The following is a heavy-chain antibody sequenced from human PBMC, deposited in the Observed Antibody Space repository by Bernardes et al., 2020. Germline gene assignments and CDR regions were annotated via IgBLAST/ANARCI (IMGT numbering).Heavy chain of an antibody. Sequence: GGSLSLSCAASGFTFSSYGMHWVRQAPGKGLEWVAVISYDGSNKYYADSVKGRFTISRDNSKNTLYLQMNSLRAEDTAVYYCAKTRPITIFGAFDPWGQGTLVTVSS. V-gene: IGHV3-30*18. CDR2: ISYDGSNK. J-gene: IGHJ5*02. CDR3: AKTRPITIFGAFDP. CDR1: GFTFSSYG. D-gene: IGHD3-3*01.